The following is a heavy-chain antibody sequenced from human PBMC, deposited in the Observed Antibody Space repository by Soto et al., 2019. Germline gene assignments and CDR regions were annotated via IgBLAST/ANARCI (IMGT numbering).Heavy chain of an antibody. V-gene: IGHV3-33*01. J-gene: IGHJ4*02. CDR2: IWFDGSKK. D-gene: IGHD5-12*01. Sequence: QVQMVESGGGVVQPGTSLRLSCVASGFTFGRSGMHWVRQAPGGALEWVAIIWFDGSKKYYADSVKGRLTVSRDNSKNPLYLQIDSLRGDDTAVYYCARDLNTGYIDYWGQGTLVTVSS. CDR3: ARDLNTGYIDY. CDR1: GFTFGRSG.